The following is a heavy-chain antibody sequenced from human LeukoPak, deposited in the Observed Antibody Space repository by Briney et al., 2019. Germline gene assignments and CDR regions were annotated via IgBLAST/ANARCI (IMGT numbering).Heavy chain of an antibody. Sequence: SETLSLTCTVSGGSISSYYWSWIRQPPGKGLEWIGYIYYSGSTNYNPSLKSRVTISVDTSKNQFSLKLSSVTAADTAVYYCARLAEDTAMVNYFDYWGQGTLVTVSS. CDR3: ARLAEDTAMVNYFDY. CDR2: IYYSGST. J-gene: IGHJ4*02. D-gene: IGHD5-18*01. V-gene: IGHV4-59*08. CDR1: GGSISSYY.